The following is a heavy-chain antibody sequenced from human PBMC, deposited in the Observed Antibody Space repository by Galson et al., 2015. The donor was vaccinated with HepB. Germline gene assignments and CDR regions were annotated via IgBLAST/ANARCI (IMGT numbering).Heavy chain of an antibody. D-gene: IGHD2-2*01. CDR3: AKVPRIGYCSSTSCYGRGLLNYYYGMDV. J-gene: IGHJ6*02. CDR1: GFTFSSYG. V-gene: IGHV3-30*02. CDR2: IRYDGSNK. Sequence: SLRLSCAASGFTFSSYGMHWVRQAPGRGLEWVAFIRYDGSNKYYADSVKGRFTISRDNSKNTLYLQMNSLRAEDTAVYYCAKVPRIGYCSSTSCYGRGLLNYYYGMDVWGQGTTVTVSS.